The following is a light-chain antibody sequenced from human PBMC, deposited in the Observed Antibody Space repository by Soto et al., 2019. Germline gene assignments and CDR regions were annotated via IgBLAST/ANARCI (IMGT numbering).Light chain of an antibody. CDR2: DVS. V-gene: IGLV2-14*01. J-gene: IGLJ2*01. Sequence: QPASVSGSPGQSITISCTGTSSDVGGYKYVSWYQQHPGKAPKLMIYDVSNRPSGVSNRFSGSKSGNTASLTISGLRAEDEADYYCSSYTSSSTVVFGGGTKLTVL. CDR3: SSYTSSSTVV. CDR1: SSDVGGYKY.